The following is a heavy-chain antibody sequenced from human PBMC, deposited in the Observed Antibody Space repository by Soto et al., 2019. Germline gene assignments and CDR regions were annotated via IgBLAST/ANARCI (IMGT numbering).Heavy chain of an antibody. CDR3: ARHSYYYDSSGYPGAFDI. D-gene: IGHD3-22*01. CDR1: GYSFTSYW. J-gene: IGHJ3*02. Sequence: GASLKISCKGSGYSFTSYWISWVRQMPGKGLEWMGRIDPSDSYTNYSPSFQGHVTISADKSISTAYLQWSSLKASDTAMYYCARHSYYYDSSGYPGAFDIWGQGTMVTVSS. CDR2: IDPSDSYT. V-gene: IGHV5-10-1*01.